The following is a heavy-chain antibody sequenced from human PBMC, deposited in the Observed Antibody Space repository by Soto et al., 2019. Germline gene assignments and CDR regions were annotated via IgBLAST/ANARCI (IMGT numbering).Heavy chain of an antibody. CDR2: ISYDGSNK. J-gene: IGHJ6*02. D-gene: IGHD1-26*01. CDR3: ARDQSYTLAQYYYYYGMDV. Sequence: QVQLVESGGGVVQPGRSLRLSCAASGFTFSSYAMHWVRQAPGKGLEWVAVISYDGSNKYYADSVKGRFTISRDNSKNTLYLQMNSLRAVDTAVYYCARDQSYTLAQYYYYYGMDVWGQGTTVTVSS. V-gene: IGHV3-30-3*01. CDR1: GFTFSSYA.